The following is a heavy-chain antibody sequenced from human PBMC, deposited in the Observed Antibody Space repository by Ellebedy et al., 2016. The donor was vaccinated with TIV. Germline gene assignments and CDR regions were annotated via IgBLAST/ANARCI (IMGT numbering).Heavy chain of an antibody. J-gene: IGHJ4*02. Sequence: KFQGRVTITRDTSASTAYMELSSLRSEDTAVYYCARDRFLEWLFVSDYWGQGTLVTVSS. CDR3: ARDRFLEWLFVSDY. V-gene: IGHV1-3*01. D-gene: IGHD3-3*01.